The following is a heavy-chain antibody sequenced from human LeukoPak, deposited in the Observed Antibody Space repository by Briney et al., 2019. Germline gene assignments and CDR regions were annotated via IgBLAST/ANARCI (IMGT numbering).Heavy chain of an antibody. D-gene: IGHD3-22*01. J-gene: IGHJ3*02. CDR2: ISKDGSNK. V-gene: IGHV3-30-3*01. CDR3: TRDKYYDSSGKPLTAFDI. Sequence: PGRSLRLSCAASGFTFSRYAMHWVRQAPGKGLELVALISKDGSNKYYADSVKGRFSISRDNSKNTLYLQMNSLRAEDTAVYYCTRDKYYDSSGKPLTAFDIWGQGTMVTVSS. CDR1: GFTFSRYA.